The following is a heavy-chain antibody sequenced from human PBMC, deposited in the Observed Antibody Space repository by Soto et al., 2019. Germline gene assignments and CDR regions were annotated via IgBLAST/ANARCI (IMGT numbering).Heavy chain of an antibody. CDR3: ARHPGYTVPTVYATHYFDD. Sequence: QLQLQESGPGLVKPSETLSVTCSVSGDSIGTINYYWGWLRQPPGKGPEWIGSIYYSGSTHYNPTLRVRVTISVDRSKKQFSLRLSSVTAADTAVYYCARHPGYTVPTVYATHYFDDWGQGVLVTVSS. V-gene: IGHV4-39*01. CDR1: GDSIGTINYY. CDR2: IYYSGST. J-gene: IGHJ4*02. D-gene: IGHD2-8*01.